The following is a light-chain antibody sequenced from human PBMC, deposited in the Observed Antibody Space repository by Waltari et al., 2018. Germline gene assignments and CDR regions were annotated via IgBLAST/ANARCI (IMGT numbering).Light chain of an antibody. Sequence: SSELTQNPALSVALGQTVRITCQGYSLRSYYASWYQRKPGQGPVLVIYGKNNRPSGSPDRFSGSSSGNTASLTITGAQAEDEADYYCNSRDSSGNPVVFGGGTKLTVL. CDR2: GKN. CDR1: SLRSYY. J-gene: IGLJ2*01. V-gene: IGLV3-19*01. CDR3: NSRDSSGNPVV.